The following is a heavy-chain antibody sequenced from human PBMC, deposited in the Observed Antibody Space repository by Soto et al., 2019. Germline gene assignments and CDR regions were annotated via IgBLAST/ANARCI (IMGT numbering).Heavy chain of an antibody. Sequence: QVQLVESGGGVVQPGRSLRLSCAASGFTFSSYGMHWVRQAPGKGLEWVAVISYDGSNKYYADSVKGRFTISRDNSKNTLYLQMNSLRAEDTAVYYCAKDGVGPRIHSNWKVQQLDRHFDYWGQGTLVTVSS. D-gene: IGHD6-13*01. CDR3: AKDGVGPRIHSNWKVQQLDRHFDY. J-gene: IGHJ4*02. CDR1: GFTFSSYG. CDR2: ISYDGSNK. V-gene: IGHV3-30*18.